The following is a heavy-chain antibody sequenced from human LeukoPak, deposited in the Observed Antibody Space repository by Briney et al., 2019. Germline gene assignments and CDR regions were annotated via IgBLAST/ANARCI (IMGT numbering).Heavy chain of an antibody. CDR3: AKGLPYASRAYYDRLFDD. Sequence: GGSLRLSCAASGFTFSSYWMSWVRQAPGKGLEWVANIKQDGSEKYYVDSVKGRFTISRDNAKNTLYLQMNSLRVEDTAVYYCAKGLPYASRAYYDRLFDDWGQGTLVTVSS. V-gene: IGHV3-7*03. CDR1: GFTFSSYW. D-gene: IGHD3-22*01. J-gene: IGHJ4*02. CDR2: IKQDGSEK.